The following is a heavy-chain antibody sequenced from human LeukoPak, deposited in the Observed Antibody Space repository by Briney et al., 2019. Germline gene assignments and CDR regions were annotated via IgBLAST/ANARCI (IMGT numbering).Heavy chain of an antibody. CDR2: IYYDGST. CDR3: ARGPRGGSAARSYFDS. Sequence: PSETLSLTCTVSGDSISSYSNYWGFIRQPPGKGLEWIGSIYYDGSTFYNPPLMSRLTISMDTSKNQFFLKLNSVTAADTAVYYCARGPRGGSAARSYFDSWGQGTLVTVSS. V-gene: IGHV4-39*07. J-gene: IGHJ4*02. CDR1: GDSISSYSNY. D-gene: IGHD6-6*01.